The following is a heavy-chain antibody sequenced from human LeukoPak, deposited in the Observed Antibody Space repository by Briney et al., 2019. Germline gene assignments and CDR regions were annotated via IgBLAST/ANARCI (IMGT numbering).Heavy chain of an antibody. V-gene: IGHV4-39*01. CDR1: AGSIRTSSYS. J-gene: IGHJ6*03. CDR3: ARHPVMTTVGHYYYNMDV. D-gene: IGHD4-17*01. Sequence: SDTLSPTCPLAAGSIRTSSYSWGWTRQPPGKGMEWIGSIYHSRSTYYNPSLKSRVTISVDTSKNRFSLKLSSVTAAETAVYYCARHPVMTTVGHYYYNMDVWGKGTTVTVSS. CDR2: IYHSRST.